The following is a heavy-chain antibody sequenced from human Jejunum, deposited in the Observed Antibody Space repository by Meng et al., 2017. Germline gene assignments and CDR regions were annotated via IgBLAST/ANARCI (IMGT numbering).Heavy chain of an antibody. CDR3: AKDILMLSSGHDAFDV. Sequence: GGSLRLSCEASGFTFNTYAMSWVRQAPGKGLEWVSTLSSSGANTYYADSARGRFIISRDNSKRMVYLQMNSLRAEDTAIYYCAKDILMLSSGHDAFDVWGLGTVVTVSS. CDR2: LSSSGANT. V-gene: IGHV3-23*01. J-gene: IGHJ3*01. D-gene: IGHD3-16*01. CDR1: GFTFNTYA.